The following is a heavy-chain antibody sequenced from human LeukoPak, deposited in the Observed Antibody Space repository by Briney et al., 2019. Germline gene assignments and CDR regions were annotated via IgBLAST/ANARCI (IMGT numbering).Heavy chain of an antibody. D-gene: IGHD3-16*01. V-gene: IGHV3-21*04. CDR2: ITSTSSHI. J-gene: IGHJ5*02. Sequence: GGSLRLSCATSGFTFSDYSMTWVRQAPGKGREWVSPITSTSSHINYADSVRGRFTISRDNAKNALCLQMTSLTAEDTALYYCARARLGYYDGYSDPWGQGTQVTVSS. CDR1: GFTFSDYS. CDR3: ARARLGYYDGYSDP.